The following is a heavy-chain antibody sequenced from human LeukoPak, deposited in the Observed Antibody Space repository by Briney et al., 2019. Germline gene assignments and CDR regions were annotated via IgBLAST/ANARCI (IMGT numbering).Heavy chain of an antibody. CDR1: GFTFSRYA. J-gene: IGHJ4*02. CDR2: ISHDGSIK. D-gene: IGHD4-17*01. Sequence: GRFLRLSCAASGFTFSRYAMHWVRQAPGKGLEWMGVISHDGSIKNYAESVKGRLTISRDNSKITLHLPVNSMTPEDTAVYYCARKFDPGAYGLPVHWGQGTLVTVSS. CDR3: ARKFDPGAYGLPVH. V-gene: IGHV3-30*04.